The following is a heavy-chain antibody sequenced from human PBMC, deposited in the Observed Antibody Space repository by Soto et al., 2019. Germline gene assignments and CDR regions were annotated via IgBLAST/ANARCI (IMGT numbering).Heavy chain of an antibody. Sequence: GASVKVSCKASGYTFSNYGISWVRQAPGQGLEWMGWMNPNSGNTGYAQKFQGRVTMTRNTSISTAYMELSSLRSEDTAVYYCAREIPMVRGVIINYYYYGMDVWGQGTTVTVSS. D-gene: IGHD3-10*01. CDR2: MNPNSGNT. CDR1: GYTFSNYG. V-gene: IGHV1-8*02. CDR3: AREIPMVRGVIINYYYYGMDV. J-gene: IGHJ6*02.